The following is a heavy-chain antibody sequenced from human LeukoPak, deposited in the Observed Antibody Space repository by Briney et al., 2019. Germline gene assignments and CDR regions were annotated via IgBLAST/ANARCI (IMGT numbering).Heavy chain of an antibody. Sequence: SETLSLTCTVSGGSISSYHWSWIRQPAGKGLEWIGEINHSGSTNYNPSLKSRVTISVDTSKNQFSLKLSSVTAADTAVYYCASSIAAPPAYFDYWGQGTLVTVSS. CDR1: GGSISSYH. D-gene: IGHD6-6*01. J-gene: IGHJ4*02. V-gene: IGHV4-34*01. CDR2: INHSGST. CDR3: ASSIAAPPAYFDY.